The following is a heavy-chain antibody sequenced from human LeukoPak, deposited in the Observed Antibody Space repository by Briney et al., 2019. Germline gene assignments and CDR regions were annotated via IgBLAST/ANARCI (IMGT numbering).Heavy chain of an antibody. Sequence: GGSLRLSCAASGFTFSSYWMHWVRQAPGKGLVWVSRINSDGSSTSYADSVKGRFTISRDNAKNTLYLQMNSLRAEDTAVYYCARGPYCGGDCLAPRRESNWFDPWGQGTLVTVSS. CDR1: GFTFSSYW. V-gene: IGHV3-74*01. CDR3: ARGPYCGGDCLAPRRESNWFDP. J-gene: IGHJ5*02. D-gene: IGHD2-21*02. CDR2: INSDGSST.